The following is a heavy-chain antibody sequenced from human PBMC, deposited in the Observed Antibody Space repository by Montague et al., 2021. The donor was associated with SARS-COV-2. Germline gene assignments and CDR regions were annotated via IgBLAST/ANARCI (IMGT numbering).Heavy chain of an antibody. CDR2: INHSGST. CDR1: GGSFSGFY. D-gene: IGHD6-13*01. Sequence: SETLSLTCAVYGGSFSGFYWSWIRQPPGKGLEWIGEINHSGSTNYNPSXXSRVTISVDTSKNQFSLKLSSVTAADTAVYYCARWIPSSSWLYYYYYGMDVWGQGTTVTVSS. V-gene: IGHV4-34*01. J-gene: IGHJ6*02. CDR3: ARWIPSSSWLYYYYYGMDV.